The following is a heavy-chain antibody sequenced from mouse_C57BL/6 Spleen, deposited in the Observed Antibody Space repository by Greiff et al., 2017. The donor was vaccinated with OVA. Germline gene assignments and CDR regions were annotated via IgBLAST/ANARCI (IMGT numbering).Heavy chain of an antibody. CDR2: IYPSDSET. CDR1: GYTFTSYW. J-gene: IGHJ3*01. D-gene: IGHD2-4*01. Sequence: VQLQQPGAELVRPGSSVKLSCKASGYTFTSYWMDWVKQRPGQGLEWIGNIYPSDSETHYNQKFKDKATLTVDKSSSTAYMQLSSLTSEDSAVYYGAREGLRRGVAYWGQGTLVTVSA. V-gene: IGHV1-61*01. CDR3: AREGLRRGVAY.